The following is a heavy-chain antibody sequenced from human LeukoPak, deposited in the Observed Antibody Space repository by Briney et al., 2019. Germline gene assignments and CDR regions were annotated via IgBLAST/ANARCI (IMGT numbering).Heavy chain of an antibody. CDR2: ISGSGGST. CDR3: AKGYYDYVWGSYYFDY. V-gene: IGHV3-23*01. Sequence: TGGSLRLSCAASGFTFSNYAMSWVRQAPGKGLEWVSAISGSGGSTYYADSVKGRFTISRDNSRDTLYLQMNSLRAEDTAVYYCAKGYYDYVWGSYYFDYWGQGTLVTVSS. J-gene: IGHJ4*02. D-gene: IGHD3-16*01. CDR1: GFTFSNYA.